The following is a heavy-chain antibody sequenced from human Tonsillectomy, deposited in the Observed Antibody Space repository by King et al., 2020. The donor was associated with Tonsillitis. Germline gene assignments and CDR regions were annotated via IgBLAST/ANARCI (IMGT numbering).Heavy chain of an antibody. J-gene: IGHJ4*02. CDR1: GFTFRTYP. V-gene: IGHV3-30*04. D-gene: IGHD6-13*01. Sequence: VQLVASGGGVVQPGRFLRLSCAASGFTFRTYPLHWVRQAPGKGLEWVAVISYDGTNKYYADSVKGRFTISRDNSKNTLFLQMSSLRAEDTAVYYCAREARAADERSSGDGPGAYGGQGTLGSGSS. CDR3: AREARAADERSSGDGPGAY. CDR2: ISYDGTNK.